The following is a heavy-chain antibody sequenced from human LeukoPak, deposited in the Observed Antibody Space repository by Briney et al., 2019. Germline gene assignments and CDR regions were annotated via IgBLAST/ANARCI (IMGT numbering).Heavy chain of an antibody. J-gene: IGHJ4*02. CDR2: INPDGSVT. D-gene: IGHD3-10*01. Sequence: QPGGSLRLSCAASGFTIYSIWRHWLRQAPGKGLVWVSRINPDGSVTTYVDSVKGRFTISRDNAKNTLYLQLSSLTAEDMAVYYCALGFNGHSDYWGQGTLVTVSS. CDR1: GFTIYSIW. CDR3: ALGFNGHSDY. V-gene: IGHV3-74*01.